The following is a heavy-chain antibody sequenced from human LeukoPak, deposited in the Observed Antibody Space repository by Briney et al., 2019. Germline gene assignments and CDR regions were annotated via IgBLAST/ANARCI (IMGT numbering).Heavy chain of an antibody. CDR2: MYHSGST. CDR1: GDSISTSSSY. CDR3: ARVHGSPYHSSGYYYYFDY. Sequence: SETLSLTCTVSGDSISTSSSYWGWIRQPPGKGLEWIASMYHSGSTYYNPSLKSRVTISVDTSKNQFSLKLSSVTAADTAVYYCARVHGSPYHSSGYYYYFDYWGQGTLVTVSS. D-gene: IGHD3-22*01. J-gene: IGHJ4*02. V-gene: IGHV4-39*07.